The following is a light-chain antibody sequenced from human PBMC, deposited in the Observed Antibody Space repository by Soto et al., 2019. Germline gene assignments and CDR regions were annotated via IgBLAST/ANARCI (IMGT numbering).Light chain of an antibody. CDR1: HSVSSSY. CDR2: GAS. Sequence: EIVLTQSPGTLSLSPGERATLSCRASHSVSSSYLAWYQQKPGQAPRLLIYGASSRATGIPDRFSGSGSGTDFSLTISRLEHEDVAVSYCQQYGSSPPITFGQGTRLEIK. J-gene: IGKJ5*01. V-gene: IGKV3-20*01. CDR3: QQYGSSPPIT.